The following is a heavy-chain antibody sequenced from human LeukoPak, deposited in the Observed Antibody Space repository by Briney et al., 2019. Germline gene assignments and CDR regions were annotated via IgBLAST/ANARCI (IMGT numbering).Heavy chain of an antibody. CDR3: ARHAPGDIVVEIPAPTRWFDP. D-gene: IGHD2-15*01. CDR1: GDSVTNNNYF. Sequence: SETLSLTCTVSGDSVTNNNYFWGWIRQPPGKGLEWIGSIYYGGTTYYNPSVGSRVTISADTSKNQLSLQLSSVTAADTAIYYCARHAPGDIVVEIPAPTRWFDPWGQGTLVTVSS. CDR2: IYYGGTT. V-gene: IGHV4-39*01. J-gene: IGHJ5*02.